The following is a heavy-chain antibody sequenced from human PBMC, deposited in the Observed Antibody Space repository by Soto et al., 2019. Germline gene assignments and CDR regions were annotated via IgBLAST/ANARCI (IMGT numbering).Heavy chain of an antibody. Sequence: SETLSLTCAVSGGSIISKTRWSWVRQPPGTGLEWIGEIHHSGSTNYNPSLKSRVTISVDKSENQFSLKVTSLTAADTAVYYCATDDYWGQGILVTVSS. J-gene: IGHJ4*02. V-gene: IGHV4-4*02. CDR3: ATDDY. CDR1: GGSIISKTR. CDR2: IHHSGST.